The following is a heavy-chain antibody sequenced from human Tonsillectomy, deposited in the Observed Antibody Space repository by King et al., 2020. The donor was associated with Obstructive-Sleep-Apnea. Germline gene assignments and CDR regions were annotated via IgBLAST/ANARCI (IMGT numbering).Heavy chain of an antibody. V-gene: IGHV3-48*04. D-gene: IGHD2-21*01. CDR1: GFTFSSYS. CDR2: ISSSSSTI. J-gene: IGHJ4*02. CDR3: ARDRVCGY. Sequence: VQLVESGGGLVQPGGSLRLSCAASGFTFSSYSMNWVRQAPGKGLEGVSYISSSSSTIYYADSVKGRFTISRDNAKNSLYLQMNSLRAEDTAVYYCARDRVCGYWGQGTLVTVSS.